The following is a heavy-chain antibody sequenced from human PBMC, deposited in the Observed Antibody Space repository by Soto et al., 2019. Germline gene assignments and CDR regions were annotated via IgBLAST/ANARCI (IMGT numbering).Heavy chain of an antibody. CDR1: GFTFSSYG. V-gene: IGHV3-33*01. CDR3: ARDRGYSYGYIASRPPAYGMDV. J-gene: IGHJ6*02. CDR2: IWYDGSNK. D-gene: IGHD5-18*01. Sequence: GGSLRLSCAASGFTFSSYGMHWVRQAPGKGLEWVAVIWYDGSNKYYADSVKGRFTISRDNSKNTLYLQMNSLRAEDTAVYYCARDRGYSYGYIASRPPAYGMDVWGQGTTVTVSS.